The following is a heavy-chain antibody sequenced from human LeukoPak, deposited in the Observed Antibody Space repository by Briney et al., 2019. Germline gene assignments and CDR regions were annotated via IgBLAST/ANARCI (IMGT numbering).Heavy chain of an antibody. J-gene: IGHJ6*03. Sequence: ASVKVSCKASGGTFSSYAISWVRQAPGQGHEWMGGIIPIFGTANYAQKFQGRVTITADKSTSTAYMELSSLRSEDTAVYYCARNGYSYGHGDYYYYYMDVGGKGTTVTIS. V-gene: IGHV1-69*06. CDR2: IIPIFGTA. D-gene: IGHD5-18*01. CDR1: GGTFSSYA. CDR3: ARNGYSYGHGDYYYYYMDV.